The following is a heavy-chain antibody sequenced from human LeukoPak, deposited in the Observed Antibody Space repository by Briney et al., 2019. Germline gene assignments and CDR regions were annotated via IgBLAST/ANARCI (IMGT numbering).Heavy chain of an antibody. V-gene: IGHV4-59*08. CDR3: ARHTSYDSPNDY. CDR2: ISYSGST. J-gene: IGHJ4*02. Sequence: SSETLSLTCTVSGGSISSYYWSWIRQAPGKGLEWIGYISYSGSTNYNPSLRSRVTISVDTSKNQFSLKLTSVTAADTAVYYCARHTSYDSPNDYWGQGTPVSVSS. D-gene: IGHD2/OR15-2a*01. CDR1: GGSISSYY.